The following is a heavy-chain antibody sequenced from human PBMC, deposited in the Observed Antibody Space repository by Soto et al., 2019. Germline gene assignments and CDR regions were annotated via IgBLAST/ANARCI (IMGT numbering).Heavy chain of an antibody. V-gene: IGHV1-3*01. D-gene: IGHD3-22*01. Sequence: ASVKVSCKASGYTFTSYAMHWVRQAPGQRLEWMGWINAGNGNTKYSQKFQGRVTITRDTSASTAYMELSSLRSEDTAVYYCARVSYYDSSGYQVLDYWGQGTLVTVFS. J-gene: IGHJ4*02. CDR3: ARVSYYDSSGYQVLDY. CDR2: INAGNGNT. CDR1: GYTFTSYA.